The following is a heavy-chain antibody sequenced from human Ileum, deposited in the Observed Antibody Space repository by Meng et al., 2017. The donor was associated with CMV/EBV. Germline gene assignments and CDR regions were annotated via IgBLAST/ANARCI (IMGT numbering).Heavy chain of an antibody. J-gene: IGHJ6*02. CDR3: ARDSSIAVGIGQFSTTYYGMDV. V-gene: IGHV1-18*04. CDR2: ISVYSGNT. CDR1: GYTFTNYG. Sequence: ASVKVSCKASGYTFTNYGLSWVRQAPGTGLELVGAISVYSGNTVYAQKFKGRVTLTTDTTTNTAYMELRSLKSDDTATYYCARDSSIAVGIGQFSTTYYGMDVWGQGTTVTVSS. D-gene: IGHD2-15*01.